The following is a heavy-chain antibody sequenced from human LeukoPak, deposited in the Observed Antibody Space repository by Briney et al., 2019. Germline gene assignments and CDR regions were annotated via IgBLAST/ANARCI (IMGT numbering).Heavy chain of an antibody. CDR1: GGSFSGYY. V-gene: IGHV4-34*01. CDR3: TSQTVARWFDP. J-gene: IGHJ5*02. CDR2: INHSGST. Sequence: SETLSLTCAVYGGSFSGYYWIWIRQPPGKGLEWIGEINHSGSTNYNPSLKSRVTISVDTSKNQFSLKLSSVTAADTAVYYCTSQTVARWFDPWGQGTLVTVSS. D-gene: IGHD1-14*01.